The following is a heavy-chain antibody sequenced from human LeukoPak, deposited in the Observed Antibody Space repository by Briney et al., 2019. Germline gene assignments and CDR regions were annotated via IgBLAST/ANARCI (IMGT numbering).Heavy chain of an antibody. D-gene: IGHD3-22*01. CDR2: INHSGST. CDR3: ARGVPAYYYDSSGYYPLFGY. J-gene: IGHJ4*02. CDR1: GGSFSGYY. V-gene: IGHV4-34*01. Sequence: SETLSLTCAVYGGSFSGYYWSWIRQPPGKGLEWIGEINHSGSTNYNPSLKSRVTISVDTSKNQFSLKLSSVTAADTAVYYCARGVPAYYYDSSGYYPLFGYWGQGTLATVSS.